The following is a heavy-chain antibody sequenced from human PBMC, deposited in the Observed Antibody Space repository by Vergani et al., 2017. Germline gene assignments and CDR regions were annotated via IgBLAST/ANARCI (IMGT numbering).Heavy chain of an antibody. Sequence: EVQLVESGGGIVKPGGSLRLPCVASGFSFRNAWMNWVRRTPGKGLAWFGRIKSTFDRGTTDYAAAVKGRFTISRDDSKNTLYLQMNGLKTEDIGVYYCTTDPRYCGDGSCYWLRNHHYYGMDVWGQGTTVTVSS. D-gene: IGHD2-21*01. CDR3: TTDPRYCGDGSCYWLRNHHYYGMDV. V-gene: IGHV3-15*07. J-gene: IGHJ6*02. CDR2: IKSTFDRGTT. CDR1: GFSFRNAW.